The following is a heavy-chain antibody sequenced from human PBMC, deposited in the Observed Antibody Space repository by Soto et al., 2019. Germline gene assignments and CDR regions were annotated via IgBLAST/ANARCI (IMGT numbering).Heavy chain of an antibody. J-gene: IGHJ5*02. V-gene: IGHV1-2*02. CDR2: INPNSGGT. D-gene: IGHD3-10*01. CDR3: ARVRITMVRGVIITPPGWFDP. Sequence: ASVKVSCKASGYTFTGYYMHWVRQAPGQGLEWMGWINPNSGGTNYAQKFQGRVTMTRDTSISTAYMELSRLRSDDTAVYYCARVRITMVRGVIITPPGWFDPWGQGTLVTVS. CDR1: GYTFTGYY.